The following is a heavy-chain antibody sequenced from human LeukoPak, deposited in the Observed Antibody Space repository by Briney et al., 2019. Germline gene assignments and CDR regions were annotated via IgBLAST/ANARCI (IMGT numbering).Heavy chain of an antibody. Sequence: ASVKVSCKASGGTFSSYAISWVRQAPGQGLEWMGGIIPIFGTANYAQKFQGRVTITTDESTSTAYMELSSLRSEDTAVYYCARHSYDYVRGSYRSYFDYWGQGTLVTVSS. CDR2: IIPIFGTA. V-gene: IGHV1-69*05. CDR3: ARHSYDYVRGSYRSYFDY. J-gene: IGHJ4*02. CDR1: GGTFSSYA. D-gene: IGHD3-16*02.